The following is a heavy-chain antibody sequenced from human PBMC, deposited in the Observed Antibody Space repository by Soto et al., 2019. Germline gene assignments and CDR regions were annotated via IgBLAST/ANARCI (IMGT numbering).Heavy chain of an antibody. CDR3: ARATTSDSSSWFLANYYYMDV. CDR2: IYYSGST. V-gene: IGHV4-59*01. CDR1: GGSISSYY. Sequence: SETLSLTCTVSGGSISSYYWSWIRQPPGKGLEWIGYIYYSGSTNYNPSLKSRVTISVDTSKNQFSLKLSSVTAADTAVYYCARATTSDSSSWFLANYYYMDVWGKGTTVTVSS. D-gene: IGHD6-13*01. J-gene: IGHJ6*03.